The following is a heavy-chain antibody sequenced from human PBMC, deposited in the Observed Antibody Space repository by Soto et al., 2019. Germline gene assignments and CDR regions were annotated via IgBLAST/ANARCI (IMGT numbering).Heavy chain of an antibody. CDR3: ARTPRQKGYSSSWDYYYYYGMDV. CDR1: GFTFSSYG. J-gene: IGHJ6*02. CDR2: ISYDGSNK. V-gene: IGHV3-30*03. D-gene: IGHD6-13*01. Sequence: GESLKISCAASGFTFSSYGMHWVRQAPGKGLEWVAVISYDGSNKYYADSVKGRFTISRDNSKNTLYLQMNSLRAEDTAVYYCARTPRQKGYSSSWDYYYYYGMDVWGQGTTVTVSS.